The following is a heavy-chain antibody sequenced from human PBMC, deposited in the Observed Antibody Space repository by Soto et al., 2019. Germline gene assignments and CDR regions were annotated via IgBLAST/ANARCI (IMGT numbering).Heavy chain of an antibody. CDR2: IIPIFRTA. Sequence: VKVSCQASGGTLSRYAISWVRQAPGRGLEGMGGIIPIFRTANYAQKFQGRVTMTEDTSTDTAYMELSSLRSEATAVYYCATDRFYCSGGSCYPSYFDYWGQGTLVTVSS. J-gene: IGHJ4*02. V-gene: IGHV1-69*06. D-gene: IGHD2-15*01. CDR1: GGTLSRYA. CDR3: ATDRFYCSGGSCYPSYFDY.